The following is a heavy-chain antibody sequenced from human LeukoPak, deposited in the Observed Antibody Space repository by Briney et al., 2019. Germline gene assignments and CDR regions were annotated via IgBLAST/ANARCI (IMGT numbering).Heavy chain of an antibody. Sequence: QPGGSLRLSCAASGFIFSSYAMTWVRQAPGKGLEWVSGISGSGGSTYYADSVKGRFTISRDNSKNTLYLQMNSLKAEDTALYYCARRIWFGEGSYFDYWGQGTLGTLSS. V-gene: IGHV3-23*01. CDR3: ARRIWFGEGSYFDY. J-gene: IGHJ4*02. D-gene: IGHD3-10*01. CDR2: ISGSGGST. CDR1: GFIFSSYA.